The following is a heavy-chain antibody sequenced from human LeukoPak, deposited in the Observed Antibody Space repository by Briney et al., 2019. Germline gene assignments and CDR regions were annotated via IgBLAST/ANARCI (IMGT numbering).Heavy chain of an antibody. D-gene: IGHD3-9*01. CDR3: ARGRGWYDILTSYLDY. CDR1: GFTFSSYE. Sequence: GGSLRLSCAASGFTFSSYEMNWVRQAPGKGLEWVSYISSSGSTIYYADSVKGRFTISRDNAKNSLYLQMNSLRAEDTAVYYCARGRGWYDILTSYLDYWGQGTLVTVSS. CDR2: ISSSGSTI. J-gene: IGHJ4*02. V-gene: IGHV3-48*03.